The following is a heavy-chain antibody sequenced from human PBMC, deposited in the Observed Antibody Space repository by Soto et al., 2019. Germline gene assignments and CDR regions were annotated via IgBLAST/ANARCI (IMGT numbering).Heavy chain of an antibody. CDR3: EGRGSEDAFDI. D-gene: IGHD3-10*01. V-gene: IGHV3-64D*06. Sequence: GGSLRLSCSASGFTFSSYAMHWVRQAPGKGLEYVSAISSNGGSTYYADSVKGRFTISRDNSKNTLYLQMSSLRAEDTAVYYCEGRGSEDAFDIWGQVTMVTVSS. J-gene: IGHJ3*02. CDR2: ISSNGGST. CDR1: GFTFSSYA.